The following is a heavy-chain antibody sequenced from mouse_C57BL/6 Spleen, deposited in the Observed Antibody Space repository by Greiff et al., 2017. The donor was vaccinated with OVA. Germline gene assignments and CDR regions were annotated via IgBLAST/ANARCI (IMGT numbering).Heavy chain of an antibody. V-gene: IGHV3-1*01. CDR2: ISYSGST. CDR1: GYSITSGYD. Sequence: EVKLVESGPGMVKPSQSLSLTCTVTGYSITSGYDWHWIRHFPGNKLEWMGYISYSGSTNYNPSLKSRISITHDTSKNHFFLKLNSVTTEDTATYYCAREGLGYFDYWGQGTTLTVSS. J-gene: IGHJ2*01. D-gene: IGHD4-1*01. CDR3: AREGLGYFDY.